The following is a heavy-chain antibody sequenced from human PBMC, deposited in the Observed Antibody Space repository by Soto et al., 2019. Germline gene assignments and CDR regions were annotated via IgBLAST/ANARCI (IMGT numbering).Heavy chain of an antibody. CDR1: GGSISSYY. CDR3: ARGGARITMIVVASPPDY. Sequence: SETLSLTCTVSGGSISSYYWSWIRQPPGKGLEWIGYIYYSGSTNYNPSLKSRVTISVDTSKNQFSLKLSSVTAEDTAVYYCARGGARITMIVVASPPDYWGQGTLVTVSS. D-gene: IGHD3-22*01. V-gene: IGHV4-59*12. J-gene: IGHJ4*02. CDR2: IYYSGST.